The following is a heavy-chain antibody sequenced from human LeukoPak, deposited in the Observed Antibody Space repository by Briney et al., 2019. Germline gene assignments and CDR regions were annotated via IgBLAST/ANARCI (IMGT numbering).Heavy chain of an antibody. V-gene: IGHV5-51*01. CDR1: GYSFTNYW. CDR3: ARICLRAFDI. Sequence: GESPEILCKSSGYSFTNYWIAWVPQMPGKGLEWMGIIYPDDCDTRYSPSFQGQVTISADKSISTAYLQWSSLKASDTAMYYCARICLRAFDIWEQARVTTVSS. CDR2: IYPDDCDT. J-gene: IGHJ3*02.